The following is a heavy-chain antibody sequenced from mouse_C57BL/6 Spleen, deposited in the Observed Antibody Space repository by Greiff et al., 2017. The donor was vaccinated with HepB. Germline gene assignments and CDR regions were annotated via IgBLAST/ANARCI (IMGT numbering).Heavy chain of an antibody. V-gene: IGHV1-55*01. D-gene: IGHD1-1*01. CDR3: AREGNYYDEDY. J-gene: IGHJ2*01. CDR1: GYTFTSYW. CDR2: IYPGSGST. Sequence: VQLQQSGAELVKPGASVKMSCKASGYTFTSYWITWVKQRPGQGLEWIGDIYPGSGSTNYNEKFKSKATLTVDTSSSTAYMQLSSLTSEDSAVYYCAREGNYYDEDYWGQGTTLTVSS.